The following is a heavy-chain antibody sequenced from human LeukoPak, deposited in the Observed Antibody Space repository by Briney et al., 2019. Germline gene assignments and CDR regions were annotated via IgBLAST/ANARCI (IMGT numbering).Heavy chain of an antibody. J-gene: IGHJ6*03. Sequence: PGGSLRLSCAASGFTFSSYSMNWVRQAPGKGLEWVSYISSSSSTIYYADSVKGRFTISRDNAKNSLYLQMNSLRAEDTAVYYCARDDASTPYYYMDVWGKGTTVTVSS. CDR2: ISSSSSTI. D-gene: IGHD2-15*01. V-gene: IGHV3-48*04. CDR1: GFTFSSYS. CDR3: ARDDASTPYYYMDV.